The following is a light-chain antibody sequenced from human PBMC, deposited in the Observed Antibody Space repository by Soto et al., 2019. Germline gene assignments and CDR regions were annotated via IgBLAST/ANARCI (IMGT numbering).Light chain of an antibody. CDR2: DVN. J-gene: IGLJ2*01. CDR3: CSYAGSFVV. V-gene: IGLV2-11*01. Sequence: QSALTQPHSVSGSPGQSVTISCTGDSSDVGGYKYVSWYQQYPGKAPKVMIYDVNNRPSGVPDRFSGSKSGNTASLTISGLQAEDEADYYCCSYAGSFVVFGGGTKLTVL. CDR1: SSDVGGYKY.